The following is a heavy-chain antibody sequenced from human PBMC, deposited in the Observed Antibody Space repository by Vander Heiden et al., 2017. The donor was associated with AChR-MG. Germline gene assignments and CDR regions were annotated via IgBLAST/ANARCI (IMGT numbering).Heavy chain of an antibody. CDR2: IYYSGST. V-gene: IGHV4-59*01. Sequence: QVQLQESGPGLVKPSETLSLPCTVSGGPISNYYWSWIRQPPGKGLEWIGYIYYSGSTNYNPSLKSRVTISVDMSKNQFSLKLSSVTAADTAVYYCARDSGILDYWGQGTLVTVSS. CDR3: ARDSGILDY. D-gene: IGHD2-15*01. CDR1: GGPISNYY. J-gene: IGHJ4*02.